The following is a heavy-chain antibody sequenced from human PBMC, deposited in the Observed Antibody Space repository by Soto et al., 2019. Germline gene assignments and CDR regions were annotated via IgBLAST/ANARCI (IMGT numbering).Heavy chain of an antibody. CDR3: ARDLDAVAGTGYFQH. D-gene: IGHD6-19*01. CDR2: INAGNGNT. Sequence: QVQLVQSGAEVKKPGASVKVSCKASGYTFTSYAMHWVRQAPGQRLEWMGWINAGNGNTKYSQRFQGRVTITRDTSASTAYMELSSLRSEDTAVYYCARDLDAVAGTGYFQHWGQGTLVTVSS. J-gene: IGHJ1*01. V-gene: IGHV1-3*01. CDR1: GYTFTSYA.